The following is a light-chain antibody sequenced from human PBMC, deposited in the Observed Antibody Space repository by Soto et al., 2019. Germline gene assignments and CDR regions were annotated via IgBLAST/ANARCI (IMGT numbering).Light chain of an antibody. CDR2: EVT. V-gene: IGLV2-23*02. CDR1: SSDVGTYNL. Sequence: QSVLAQPASVSGSPEQSVTISCTGTSSDVGTYNLVSWYQQHPGKAPNLIIYEVTERPSGVSNRFSGSKFGNTASLTISGLLPEDEADYYCCSYGGSSALPYVFGTGTKVTVL. J-gene: IGLJ1*01. CDR3: CSYGGSSALPYV.